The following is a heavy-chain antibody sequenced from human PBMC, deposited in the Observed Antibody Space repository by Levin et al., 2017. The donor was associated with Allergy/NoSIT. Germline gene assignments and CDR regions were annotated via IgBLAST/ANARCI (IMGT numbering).Heavy chain of an antibody. CDR3: ARLYCGGDCSSNWFDP. D-gene: IGHD2-21*02. V-gene: IGHV4-59*08. CDR2: IYYSGST. CDR1: GGSISSYY. J-gene: IGHJ5*02. Sequence: NPSETLSLTCTVSGGSISSYYWSWIRQPPGKGLEWIGYIYYSGSTNYNPSLKSRVTISVDTSKNQFSLKLSSVTAADTAVYYCARLYCGGDCSSNWFDPWGQGTLVTVSS.